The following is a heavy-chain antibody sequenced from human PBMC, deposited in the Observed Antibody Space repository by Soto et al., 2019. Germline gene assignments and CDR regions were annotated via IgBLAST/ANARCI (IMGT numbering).Heavy chain of an antibody. V-gene: IGHV3-23*01. CDR3: ARDGKIRPNGFDF. CDR2: LSRGGGST. CDR1: GFTFSSHG. J-gene: IGHJ3*01. Sequence: EAQLLESGGGSVQPGGSLRLSCAASGFTFSSHGMSWIRQAPGKGLEWISGLSRGGGSTYYVDSVKGRFTISRDNAKNTLDLIRKSRRVKDTALYYLARDGKIRPNGFDFRGQGTMVTVSS. D-gene: IGHD2-15*01.